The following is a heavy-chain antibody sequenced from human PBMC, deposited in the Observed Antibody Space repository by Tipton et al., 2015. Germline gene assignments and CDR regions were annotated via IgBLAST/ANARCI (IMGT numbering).Heavy chain of an antibody. J-gene: IGHJ3*02. CDR2: IYPGDSET. Sequence: QLVQSGGEVKKPGESLNISCKASGYRFSNHWIGWVRQMPGKGLELMGIIYPGDSETTYSPSFQGQVTISADKSISTAYLQWSSLKASDTAMYYCAGHRDSSGYYQHDGFNIWGQGTMVTVSS. D-gene: IGHD3-22*01. CDR3: AGHRDSSGYYQHDGFNI. CDR1: GYRFSNHW. V-gene: IGHV5-51*01.